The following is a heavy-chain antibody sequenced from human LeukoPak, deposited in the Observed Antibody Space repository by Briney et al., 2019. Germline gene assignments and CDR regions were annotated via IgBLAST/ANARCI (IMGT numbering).Heavy chain of an antibody. CDR3: ARNYYDSSGPLFDY. J-gene: IGHJ4*02. CDR2: ISAYNGNT. Sequence: GASVKVSCKASGYTFTSYGISWVRQAPGQGLEWMGWISAYNGNTNYAQKLQGGVTMTTDTSTSTAYMELRSLRSDVTAVYYCARNYYDSSGPLFDYWGQGTLVTVSS. D-gene: IGHD3-22*01. V-gene: IGHV1-18*01. CDR1: GYTFTSYG.